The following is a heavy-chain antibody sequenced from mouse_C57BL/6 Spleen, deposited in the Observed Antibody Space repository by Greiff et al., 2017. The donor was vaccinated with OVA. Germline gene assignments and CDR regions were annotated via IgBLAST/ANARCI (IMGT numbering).Heavy chain of an antibody. CDR2: ISSGSSTI. D-gene: IGHD2-4*01. CDR1: GFTFSDYG. Sequence: EVQLVESGGGLVKPGGSLKLSCAASGFTFSDYGMHWVRQAPEKGLEWVAYISSGSSTIYYADTVKGRFTISRDNAKNTLFLQMTSLRSEDTAMYYCARPGDYGYYAMDYWGQGTSVTVSS. J-gene: IGHJ4*01. V-gene: IGHV5-17*01. CDR3: ARPGDYGYYAMDY.